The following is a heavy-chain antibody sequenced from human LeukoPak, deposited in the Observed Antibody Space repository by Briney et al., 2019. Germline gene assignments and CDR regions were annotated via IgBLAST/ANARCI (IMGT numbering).Heavy chain of an antibody. CDR1: GVTFSNYW. CDR2: INSDGSST. V-gene: IGHV3-74*01. D-gene: IGHD6-13*01. CDR3: VREMEAMVAAAPGK. J-gene: IGHJ4*02. Sequence: GGSLRLSCAASGVTFSNYWMYWVRQDPGKGLVWVSRINSDGSSTSYADSVKGRFTISRDNAKNTLYLQMNSLRAEDTAVYYCVREMEAMVAAAPGKWGQGTLVTVSS.